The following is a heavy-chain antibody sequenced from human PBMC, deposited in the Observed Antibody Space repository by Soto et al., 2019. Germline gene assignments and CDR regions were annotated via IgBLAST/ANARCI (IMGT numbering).Heavy chain of an antibody. D-gene: IGHD2-2*01. CDR1: GFTFSTYT. CDR2: ISGSGGSP. CDR3: AKARCSTTNCYVPDY. V-gene: IGHV3-23*01. J-gene: IGHJ4*02. Sequence: EVQLLESGGGLVQPGGSLRLSCAASGFTFSTYTMSWGRRAPGKGLEWVSAISGSGGSPSYADSVQGRFTISREDPKKPLYLQMNSLRAEDTAVYYCAKARCSTTNCYVPDYWGQGTLVTVSS.